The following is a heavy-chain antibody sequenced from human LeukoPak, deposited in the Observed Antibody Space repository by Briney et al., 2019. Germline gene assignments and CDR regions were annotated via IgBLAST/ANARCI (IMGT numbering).Heavy chain of an antibody. CDR2: IRNKAYSYTT. J-gene: IGHJ4*02. CDR3: ARPHSSSWAGSYFDY. Sequence: GRSLRLSCVASGFTFSDHYMDWVRQAPGKGLEWVGRIRNKAYSYTTEYAASVKGRFSISRDDSKNSLYLQMNSLKTEDTAVYYCARPHSSSWAGSYFDYWGQGTLVAVSS. D-gene: IGHD6-13*01. V-gene: IGHV3-72*01. CDR1: GFTFSDHY.